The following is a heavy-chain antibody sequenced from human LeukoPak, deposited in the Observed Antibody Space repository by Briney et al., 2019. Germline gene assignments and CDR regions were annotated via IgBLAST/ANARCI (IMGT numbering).Heavy chain of an antibody. V-gene: IGHV3-30-3*01. CDR1: GFTFSSYA. CDR3: ARDSGFGELWDY. J-gene: IGHJ4*02. D-gene: IGHD3-10*01. Sequence: GGSLRLSCAASGFTFSSYAMHWVRQAPGKGVEWVAIISYDGSNKYYADSVKGRFTISRDNYKNTLYLQMNSLRVEDTAVYYCARDSGFGELWDYWGQGTLVTVSS. CDR2: ISYDGSNK.